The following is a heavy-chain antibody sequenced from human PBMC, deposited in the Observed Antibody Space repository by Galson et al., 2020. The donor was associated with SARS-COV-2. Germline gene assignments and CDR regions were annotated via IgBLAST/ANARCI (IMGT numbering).Heavy chain of an antibody. CDR1: GFTFSSYE. Sequence: GGSLRLSCAASGFTFSSYEMNWVRQAPGKGLEWVSYISSSGSTIYYADSVKGRFTISRDNAKNSLYLQMNSLRAEDTAVYYCARAGGNLVAFDIWGQGTMVTVSS. D-gene: IGHD2-21*02. CDR2: ISSSGSTI. CDR3: ARAGGNLVAFDI. J-gene: IGHJ3*02. V-gene: IGHV3-48*03.